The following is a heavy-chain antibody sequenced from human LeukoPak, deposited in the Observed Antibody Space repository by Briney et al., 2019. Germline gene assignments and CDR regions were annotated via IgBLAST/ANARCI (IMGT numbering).Heavy chain of an antibody. Sequence: PGGSLRLSCAASGFTFDEYAMHWVRQAPGKGLEWVSLITWDGGSTYYADSVKGRFSISRDNSKSSLYLQMNSLRTEDTALYYCAKDHRSWSSYYYMDVWGKGTTVTVSS. CDR2: ITWDGGST. J-gene: IGHJ6*03. CDR3: AKDHRSWSSYYYMDV. CDR1: GFTFDEYA. V-gene: IGHV3-43D*03. D-gene: IGHD6-13*01.